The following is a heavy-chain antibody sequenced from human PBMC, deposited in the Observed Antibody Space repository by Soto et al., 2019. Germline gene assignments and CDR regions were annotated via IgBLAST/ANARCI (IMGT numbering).Heavy chain of an antibody. V-gene: IGHV3-30*04. D-gene: IGHD2-15*01. J-gene: IGHJ3*02. CDR3: ARDGLDSYAFDI. Sequence: GGSLRLSCAASGFTFSSYAMHWVRQAPGKGLEWVAVISYDGSNKYYADSVKGRFTISRDNSKNTLYLQMNSLRAEDTAVYYCARDGLDSYAFDIWGQGTMVTVSS. CDR2: ISYDGSNK. CDR1: GFTFSSYA.